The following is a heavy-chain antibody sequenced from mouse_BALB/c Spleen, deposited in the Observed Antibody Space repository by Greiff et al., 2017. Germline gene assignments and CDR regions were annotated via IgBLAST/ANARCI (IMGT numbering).Heavy chain of an antibody. CDR3: ARQEYGSSYYFDY. J-gene: IGHJ2*01. CDR1: GFAFSSYD. Sequence: EVHLVESGGGLVKPGGSLKLSCAASGFAFSSYDMSWVRQTPEKRLEWVAYISSGGGSTYYPDTVKGRFTISRDNAKNTLYLQMSSLKSEDTAMYYCARQEYGSSYYFDYWGQGTTLTVSS. CDR2: ISSGGGST. D-gene: IGHD1-1*01. V-gene: IGHV5-12-1*01.